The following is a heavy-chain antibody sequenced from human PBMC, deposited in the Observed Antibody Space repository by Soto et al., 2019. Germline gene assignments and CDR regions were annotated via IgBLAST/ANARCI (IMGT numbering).Heavy chain of an antibody. CDR1: GYTFTSYD. Sequence: ASVKVSCKASGYTFTSYDINWVRQATGQGLEWMGWMNPNSGNTGYAQKFRGRVTMTRNTSISTAYMELSSLRSEDTAVYYCARGRDGDPRGYYYYYMDVWGKGTTVTVSS. CDR3: ARGRDGDPRGYYYYYMDV. J-gene: IGHJ6*03. D-gene: IGHD4-17*01. CDR2: MNPNSGNT. V-gene: IGHV1-8*01.